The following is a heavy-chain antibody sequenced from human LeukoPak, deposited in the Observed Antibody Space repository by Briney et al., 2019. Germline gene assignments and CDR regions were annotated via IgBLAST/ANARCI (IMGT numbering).Heavy chain of an antibody. J-gene: IGHJ5*02. CDR2: FDYSGTT. Sequence: SETLSLTCSVSGGSISSRSYSWGWIRQPPGKGLEWIGNFDYSGTTYYTPSLKSRITISVDTSENKFSLRLSSVTAADTAVYYCARDDLRSDWFDPWGQGTLVIVSS. CDR3: ARDDLRSDWFDP. V-gene: IGHV4-39*07. CDR1: GGSISSRSYS.